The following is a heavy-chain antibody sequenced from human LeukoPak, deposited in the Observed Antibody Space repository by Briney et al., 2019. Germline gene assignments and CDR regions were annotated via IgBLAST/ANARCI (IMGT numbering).Heavy chain of an antibody. CDR3: AREVFDYVWGSYPDDY. CDR2: IYHSGST. Sequence: SETLSLTCAVSGGSISSSNWWSWVRQPPGKGLEWIGEIYHSGSTNYNPSLKSRVTISVDKSKDQFSLKLSSVTAADTAVYYCAREVFDYVWGSYPDDYWGQGTLVTVSS. CDR1: GGSISSSNW. V-gene: IGHV4-4*02. J-gene: IGHJ4*02. D-gene: IGHD3-16*02.